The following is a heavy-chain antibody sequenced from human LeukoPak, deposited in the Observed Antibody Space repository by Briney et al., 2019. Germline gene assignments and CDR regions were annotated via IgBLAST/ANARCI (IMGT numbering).Heavy chain of an antibody. CDR1: GYTFTSDY. V-gene: IGHV1-46*01. D-gene: IGHD6-19*01. CDR3: AREGPGSGCFFDY. J-gene: IGHJ4*02. Sequence: ASVKVSCKASGYTFTSDYIHWLRQAPGQRLEWMGIINPSGGNTNYAQKFPGRVTMTRDTSTRTVFMEVNSLRSEDTAMYYCAREGPGSGCFFDYWGQGTLVTVSS. CDR2: INPSGGNT.